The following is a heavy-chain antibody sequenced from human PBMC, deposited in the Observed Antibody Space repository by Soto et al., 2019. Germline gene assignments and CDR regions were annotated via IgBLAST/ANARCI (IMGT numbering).Heavy chain of an antibody. CDR2: IIPTLGTT. Sequence: GASVKVSCKASGGSFSKFAINWVRQAPGQGLEWMGGIIPTLGTTGYAHKFQGRVTITADEATRTAYMELSGLRSEDTAVYYCARDDATHCGDDCYRYFYYGMDVWGQGTTVTVSS. V-gene: IGHV1-69*13. J-gene: IGHJ6*02. D-gene: IGHD2-21*02. CDR1: GGSFSKFA. CDR3: ARDDATHCGDDCYRYFYYGMDV.